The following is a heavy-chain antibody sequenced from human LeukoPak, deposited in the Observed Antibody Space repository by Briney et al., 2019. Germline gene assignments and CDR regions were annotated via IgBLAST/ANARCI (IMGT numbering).Heavy chain of an antibody. D-gene: IGHD2-8*02. J-gene: IGHJ6*02. Sequence: GGSLRLSCAASGFTFSSYGMHWVRQAPGKGLEWVAVIWYDGSNKHYADSVKGRFTISRDNSKNTLYLQMNSLKAEDTAVYYCARDGVMYANFYYYGVDVWGQRTTVTVSS. CDR3: ARDGVMYANFYYYGVDV. CDR2: IWYDGSNK. CDR1: GFTFSSYG. V-gene: IGHV3-33*01.